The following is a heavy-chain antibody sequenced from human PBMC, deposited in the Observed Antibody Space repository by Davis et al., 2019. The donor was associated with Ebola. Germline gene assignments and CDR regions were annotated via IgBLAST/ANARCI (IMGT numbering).Heavy chain of an antibody. CDR2: INPNSGAS. CDR3: ARGCGILRLLEWLPWEV. CDR1: GYIFTDYY. V-gene: IGHV1-2*02. J-gene: IGHJ6*02. Sequence: ASVKVSCKASGYIFTDYYIHWVRQAPGQGLEWMGWINPNSGASKSAQKFRGRVTVTRDTSINTVYMELNSLRSDDTAMYYCARGCGILRLLEWLPWEVWGQGTTVTVSS. D-gene: IGHD3-3*01.